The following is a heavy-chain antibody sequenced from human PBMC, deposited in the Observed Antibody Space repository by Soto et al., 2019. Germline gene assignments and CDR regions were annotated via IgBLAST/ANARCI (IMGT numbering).Heavy chain of an antibody. D-gene: IGHD5-12*01. CDR1: GGTFSRYA. CDR2: IIPIFGTA. CDR3: ARGLGLRSIFDY. J-gene: IGHJ4*02. Sequence: QVQLVQSGAEVKKPGSSVKVSCKASGGTFSRYAISWVRQARGQGLEWMGGIIPIFGTANYAQKFQGRVTITADESTITAYMELRSLRSEDTAVYDGARGLGLRSIFDYWGQGTLVTVSS. V-gene: IGHV1-69*01.